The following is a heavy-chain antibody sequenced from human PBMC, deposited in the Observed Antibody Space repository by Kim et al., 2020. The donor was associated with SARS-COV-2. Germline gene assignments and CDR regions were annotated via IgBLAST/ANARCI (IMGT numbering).Heavy chain of an antibody. V-gene: IGHV3-30*02. CDR3: AKEDCSGCSCYSLFDY. Sequence: VKGRFTSSRDNSKKPLYLQMNSLRAEDTAVYYCAKEDCSGCSCYSLFDYWGQGTLVTVSS. D-gene: IGHD2-15*01. J-gene: IGHJ4*02.